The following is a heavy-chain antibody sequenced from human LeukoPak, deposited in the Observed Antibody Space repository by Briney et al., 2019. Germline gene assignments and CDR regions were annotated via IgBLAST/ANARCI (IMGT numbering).Heavy chain of an antibody. CDR3: AKACSSKYYFDY. Sequence: PGGSLRLSCAASGFTFSSYGMHWVRQAPGKGLEWVAVISYDGSNKYYADSVKGRFTISRDNSKNTLYLQMNSLRAEDTAVYYCAKACSSKYYFDYWGQGTLVTVSS. CDR2: ISYDGSNK. J-gene: IGHJ4*02. V-gene: IGHV3-30*18. CDR1: GFTFSSYG. D-gene: IGHD6-13*01.